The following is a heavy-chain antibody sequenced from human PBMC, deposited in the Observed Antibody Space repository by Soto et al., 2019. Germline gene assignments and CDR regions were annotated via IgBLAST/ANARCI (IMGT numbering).Heavy chain of an antibody. Sequence: EVQLVESGGGLVQPGGSLRLSCAASGFTFSSYSMNWVRQAPGKGLEWVSYISSSSSTIYYADSVKGRFTISRDNAKNSLYLQMNSLRDEDTAVYYCAMPLVPVNYYYYGMDVWGQGTTVTVSS. V-gene: IGHV3-48*02. CDR2: ISSSSSTI. CDR1: GFTFSSYS. J-gene: IGHJ6*02. CDR3: AMPLVPVNYYYYGMDV. D-gene: IGHD6-6*01.